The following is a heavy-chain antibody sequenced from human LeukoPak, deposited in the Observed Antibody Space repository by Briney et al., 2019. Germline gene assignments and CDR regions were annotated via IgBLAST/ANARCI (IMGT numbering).Heavy chain of an antibody. CDR3: ATDSSGWYFLDY. D-gene: IGHD6-19*01. Sequence: ASVKVSCKASGYTFTGYYMHWVRQAPGQGLEWMGWINPNSGGTNYAQKFQGRVTMTEDTSTDTAYMELSSLRSEDTAVYYCATDSSGWYFLDYWGQGTLVTVSS. CDR2: INPNSGGT. V-gene: IGHV1-2*02. CDR1: GYTFTGYY. J-gene: IGHJ4*02.